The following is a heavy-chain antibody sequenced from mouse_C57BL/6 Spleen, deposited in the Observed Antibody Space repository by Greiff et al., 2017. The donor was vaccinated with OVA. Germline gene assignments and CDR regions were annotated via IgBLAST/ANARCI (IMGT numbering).Heavy chain of an antibody. CDR2: INPNNGGT. D-gene: IGHD2-12*01. CDR1: GYTFTDYY. V-gene: IGHV1-26*01. J-gene: IGHJ2*01. Sequence: EVQLQQSGPELVKPGASVKISCKASGYTFTDYYMNWVKQSHGKSLEWIGDINPNNGGTSYTQKFKGKATLTVDKSSSTAYLELRSLTSEDSAVYYCARLRQGDYWGQGTTLTVSS. CDR3: ARLRQGDY.